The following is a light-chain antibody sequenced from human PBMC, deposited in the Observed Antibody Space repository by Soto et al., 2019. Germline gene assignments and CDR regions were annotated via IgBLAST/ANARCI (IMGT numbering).Light chain of an antibody. V-gene: IGLV2-14*01. J-gene: IGLJ1*01. CDR3: SSSTTSSTLYV. Sequence: QSALTQPASVSGSPGQSITISCTGTSSDVGGYKYVSWYQQHPGKAPKLMIYEVTNRPSGVSTRFSGSRSGNTASLTISGLQAEDVADYYCSSSTTSSTLYVFGTGTKVTVL. CDR1: SSDVGGYKY. CDR2: EVT.